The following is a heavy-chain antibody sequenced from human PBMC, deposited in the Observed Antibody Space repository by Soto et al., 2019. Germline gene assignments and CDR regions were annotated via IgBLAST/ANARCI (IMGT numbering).Heavy chain of an antibody. CDR2: MSYSRST. J-gene: IGHJ3*02. D-gene: IGHD6-6*01. CDR1: GGSISTHY. Sequence: SQTLSLTCAVSGGSISTHYWNWIRQAPGKGLEWIGYMSYSRSTKYNPSLRSRVTISVDTSKNQFSLKLSSVTAADTAVYYCARERIADRLSALAIWGQGTMVTVSS. CDR3: ARERIADRLSALAI. V-gene: IGHV4-59*11.